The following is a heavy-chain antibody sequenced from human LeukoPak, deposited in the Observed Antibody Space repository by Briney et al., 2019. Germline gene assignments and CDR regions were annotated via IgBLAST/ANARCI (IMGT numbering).Heavy chain of an antibody. Sequence: GEFLKISCKGSGYSFTSYWIGWVRQMPGKGLEWMGIIYPGDSDTRYSPSFQDQVTISADKSTSTAYLQWSSLKASDTAMYYCARKSLYSYGEVGAFDIWGQGTMVTVSS. CDR3: ARKSLYSYGEVGAFDI. V-gene: IGHV5-51*01. CDR1: GYSFTSYW. D-gene: IGHD5-18*01. CDR2: IYPGDSDT. J-gene: IGHJ3*02.